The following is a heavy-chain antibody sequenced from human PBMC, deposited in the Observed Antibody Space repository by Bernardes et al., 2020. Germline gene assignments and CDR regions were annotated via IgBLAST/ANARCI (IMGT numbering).Heavy chain of an antibody. CDR3: ARAVGVITMIVVVITTPGWFDP. J-gene: IGHJ5*02. Sequence: SEPLSLTCAVSGYSIISVYYWGCIRQPPGKGLEWIGSIYHSGSTYYNPSLKSRVTISVDTSKNQFSLKLSSVTAADTAVYYCARAVGVITMIVVVITTPGWFDPWGQGTLVTVSS. D-gene: IGHD3-22*01. V-gene: IGHV4-38-2*01. CDR1: GYSIISVYY. CDR2: IYHSGST.